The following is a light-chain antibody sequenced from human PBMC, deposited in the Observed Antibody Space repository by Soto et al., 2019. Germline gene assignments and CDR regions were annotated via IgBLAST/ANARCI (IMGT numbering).Light chain of an antibody. CDR2: DAS. V-gene: IGKV1-33*01. CDR1: QDIANY. CDR3: QQHDSVPATFT. J-gene: IGKJ3*01. Sequence: DIQMTQSPSSLSASVGDRVTITCQASQDIANYLNWYQQKPGKAPKLLIYDASYLETGVPLRFSGSGSGTDFTLTISSLQPEDFATYYCQQHDSVPATFTFGPGTKVDIK.